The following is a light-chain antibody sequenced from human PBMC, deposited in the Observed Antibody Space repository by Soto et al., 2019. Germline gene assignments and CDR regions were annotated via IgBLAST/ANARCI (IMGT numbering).Light chain of an antibody. CDR2: GAS. Sequence: EIVMTQSPATLSVSPGERATLSCRASPSVSSNLAWYQQKPGQAPRLLIYGASTRATGIPARFSGSGSGTEFTLTISSLQSEDFAVYYCQQCDRSPWTFGQGTKVDIK. J-gene: IGKJ1*01. V-gene: IGKV3-15*01. CDR3: QQCDRSPWT. CDR1: PSVSSN.